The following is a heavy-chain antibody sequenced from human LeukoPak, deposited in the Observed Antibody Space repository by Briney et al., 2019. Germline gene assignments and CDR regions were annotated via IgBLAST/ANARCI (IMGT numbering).Heavy chain of an antibody. CDR2: ISGSGGST. CDR3: AKDRYQYYYDSSGYYIPDAFDI. V-gene: IGHV3-23*01. J-gene: IGHJ3*02. D-gene: IGHD3-22*01. Sequence: GGSLRLSCAASGFTFSSYAMSWVRQAPGKGLEWVSAISGSGGSTYYADSVKGRLTISRDNSKNTLYLQMNSLRAADTAVYYCAKDRYQYYYDSSGYYIPDAFDIWGQGTMVTVSS. CDR1: GFTFSSYA.